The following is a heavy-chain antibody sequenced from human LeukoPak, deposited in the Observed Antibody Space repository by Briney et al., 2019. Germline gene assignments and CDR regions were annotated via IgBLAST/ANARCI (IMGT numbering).Heavy chain of an antibody. CDR3: ARLGGYNWNPCHYYFYYMDV. V-gene: IGHV4-59*08. J-gene: IGHJ6*03. CDR2: IYHSGST. CDR1: GGPISSYY. Sequence: SETLSLTCTVSGGPISSYYWSWIRQPPGKGLEWIGYIYHSGSTNYNPSLKSRVTVSVDTSKNQFSLKLTSVTAADTAMYFCARLGGYNWNPCHYYFYYMDVWGKGTTVTVSS. D-gene: IGHD1-20*01.